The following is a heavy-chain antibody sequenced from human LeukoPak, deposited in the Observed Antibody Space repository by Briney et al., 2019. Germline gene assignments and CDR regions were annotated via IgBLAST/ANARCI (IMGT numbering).Heavy chain of an antibody. CDR1: GGSFSGYY. V-gene: IGHV4-34*01. D-gene: IGHD2-2*01. J-gene: IGHJ5*02. CDR2: INHSGST. Sequence: PSETLSLTCAVYGGSFSGYYWSWIRQPPGKGLEWIGEINHSGSTNYNPSLKSRVTISVDTSKNQFSLKLSSVTAADTAVNYCARGRGVVVVPAANLPTDGWFDPWGQGTLVTVSS. CDR3: ARGRGVVVVPAANLPTDGWFDP.